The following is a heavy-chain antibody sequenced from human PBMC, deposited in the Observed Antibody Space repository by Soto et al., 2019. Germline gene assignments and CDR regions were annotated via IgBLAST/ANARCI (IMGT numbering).Heavy chain of an antibody. D-gene: IGHD1-1*01. J-gene: IGHJ6*02. CDR1: GYSFSTYA. CDR2: LNGGTVQT. Sequence: QVQVVQSGAEVKKPGASVKVSCKASGYSFSTYAMHWVRQAPGQSLEWMGWLNGGTVQTRYSQRFQDRVTITWDTSASTAYMEVSSLRPEDTAVYYCARGKGMEENYYYYGMDIWGQGTTVTVSS. CDR3: ARGKGMEENYYYYGMDI. V-gene: IGHV1-3*01.